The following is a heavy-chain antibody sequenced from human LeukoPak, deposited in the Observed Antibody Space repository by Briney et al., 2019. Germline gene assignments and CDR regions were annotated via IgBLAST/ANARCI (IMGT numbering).Heavy chain of an antibody. J-gene: IGHJ4*02. D-gene: IGHD3-3*01. V-gene: IGHV1-18*01. CDR3: ARDRGYYDFWSGYPVGYFDY. CDR2: ISAYNGNT. CDR1: GYTFTSYG. Sequence: ASVKVSCKASGYTFTSYGISWVRQAPGQGLEWMGWISAYNGNTNYAQKLQGRVTMTTDTSTSTAYMELRSLRSDDTAVYCCARDRGYYDFWSGYPVGYFDYWGQGTLVTVSS.